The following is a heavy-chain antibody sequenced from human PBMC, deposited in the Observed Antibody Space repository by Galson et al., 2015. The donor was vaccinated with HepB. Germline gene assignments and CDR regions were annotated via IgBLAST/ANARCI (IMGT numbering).Heavy chain of an antibody. D-gene: IGHD2-15*01. CDR1: GYTFTDYS. Sequence: SVKVSCKASGYTFTDYSIHWVRQAPGQGLEWLGRVNPKTGDTHYAQDFRGRVTMTRDTSVSTAYMELTSVTPDDTAAYFCARDGRTLVNGLLPLDFWGQGTLVTVSS. J-gene: IGHJ4*02. CDR3: ARDGRTLVNGLLPLDF. CDR2: VNPKTGDT. V-gene: IGHV1-2*06.